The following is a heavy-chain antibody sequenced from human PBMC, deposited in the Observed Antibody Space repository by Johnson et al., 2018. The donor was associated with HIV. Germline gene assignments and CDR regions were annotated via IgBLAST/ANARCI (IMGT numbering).Heavy chain of an antibody. CDR3: AKSKFISNWYAFDI. CDR1: GFTFDDYA. V-gene: IGHV3-9*01. D-gene: IGHD4-11*01. Sequence: VQLVESGGGLVQPGRSLRLSCAASGFTFDDYAMHWVRQAPGKGLEWVSGISWNSGSIGYADSVKGRFTISRDNSKNTLYLQMNSLTVEDTAVYYCAKSKFISNWYAFDIWGQGTMVAVSS. J-gene: IGHJ3*02. CDR2: ISWNSGSI.